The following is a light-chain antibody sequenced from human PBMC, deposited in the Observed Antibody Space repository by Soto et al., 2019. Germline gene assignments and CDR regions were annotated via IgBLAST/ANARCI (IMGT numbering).Light chain of an antibody. CDR2: DAS. CDR1: QSVSSN. J-gene: IGKJ1*01. Sequence: EIVMTQSPATLSVSPGERVTLSCRASQSVSSNSAWYQQKPGQTPRLLIYDASTGATGIPARFSGSGSGTEFTLTISSLQSEDFVVYYCQQYNNWPRTFGQGTKVEIK. CDR3: QQYNNWPRT. V-gene: IGKV3-15*01.